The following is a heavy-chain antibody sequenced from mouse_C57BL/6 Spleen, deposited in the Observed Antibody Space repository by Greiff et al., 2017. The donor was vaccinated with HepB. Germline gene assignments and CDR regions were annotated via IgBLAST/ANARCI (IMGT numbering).Heavy chain of an antibody. V-gene: IGHV14-4*01. CDR1: GFNIKDDY. D-gene: IGHD2-12*01. Sequence: DVKLQESGAELVRPGASVKLSCTASGFNIKDDYMHWVKQRPEQGLEWIGWIDPENGDTEYASKFQGKATITADTSSNTAYLQLSSLTSEDTAVYYCNSLRFAYWGQGTLVTVSA. CDR2: IDPENGDT. J-gene: IGHJ3*01. CDR3: NSLRFAY.